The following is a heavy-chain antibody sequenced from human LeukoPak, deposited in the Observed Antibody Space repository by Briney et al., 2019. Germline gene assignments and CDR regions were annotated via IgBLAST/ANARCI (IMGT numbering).Heavy chain of an antibody. J-gene: IGHJ4*02. D-gene: IGHD2-2*01. V-gene: IGHV1-18*01. CDR1: GYTFTSYG. Sequence: ASVKVSCKASGYTFTSYGISWVRQAPGQGLEWMGWISAYNGNTNYAQKLQGRVTMTTDTSTSTAYMELRSLRSDDTAVHYCARDTDIVVVPAATGLDYWGQGTLVTVSS. CDR3: ARDTDIVVVPAATGLDY. CDR2: ISAYNGNT.